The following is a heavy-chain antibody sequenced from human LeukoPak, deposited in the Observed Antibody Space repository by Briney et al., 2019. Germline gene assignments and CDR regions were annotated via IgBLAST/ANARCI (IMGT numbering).Heavy chain of an antibody. J-gene: IGHJ3*01. CDR2: IRNKANSYTT. Sequence: PGGSLRLSCVASGFTFSDHYMDWVRQAPGKGLEWVGRIRNKANSYTTEYAASVKGRFTISRDDSKNSLSLQMNGLKTEDTAMYYCASNVDSGFDVWGQGKMVTVSS. V-gene: IGHV3-72*01. D-gene: IGHD5-12*01. CDR1: GFTFSDHY. CDR3: ASNVDSGFDV.